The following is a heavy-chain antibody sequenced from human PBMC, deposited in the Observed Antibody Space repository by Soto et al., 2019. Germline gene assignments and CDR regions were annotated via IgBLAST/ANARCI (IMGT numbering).Heavy chain of an antibody. D-gene: IGHD3-9*01. J-gene: IGHJ4*02. CDR1: GYNFANYW. CDR3: ARHVYYDVLKKNY. CDR2: IYPGNSDT. V-gene: IGHV5-51*01. Sequence: PGESLKISCKGSGYNFANYWIGWVRQMPGKGLEWMGIIYPGNSDTRYSPSFQGQVTISADTSISTAYLEWSSLKASDTAIYYCARHVYYDVLKKNYWGQGTLVTVPQ.